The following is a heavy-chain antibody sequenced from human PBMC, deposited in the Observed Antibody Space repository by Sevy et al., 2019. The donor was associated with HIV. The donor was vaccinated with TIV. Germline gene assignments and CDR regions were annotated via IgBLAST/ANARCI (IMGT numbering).Heavy chain of an antibody. CDR1: GFTFSSYW. V-gene: IGHV3-7*01. D-gene: IGHD6-13*01. CDR2: IKQDGSEK. J-gene: IGHJ4*02. CDR3: VRAIAKDGSF. Sequence: GGSLRLSCAASGFTFSSYWMSWVRQAPGKGLEWVANIKQDGSEKYYVDSVKGRFTISRDNARNLVFLQMSSLRVDDSALYYCVRAIAKDGSFWGQGTLVTVSS.